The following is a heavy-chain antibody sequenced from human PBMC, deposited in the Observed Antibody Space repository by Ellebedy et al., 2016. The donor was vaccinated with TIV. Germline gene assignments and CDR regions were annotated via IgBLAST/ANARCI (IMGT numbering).Heavy chain of an antibody. V-gene: IGHV3-74*01. J-gene: IGHJ5*02. CDR3: ARDRGDYSISGP. CDR1: GFTFGRYR. CDR2: IKSDGSST. D-gene: IGHD4-11*01. Sequence: HTGGSLRLSXVASGFTFGRYRMHLVRQAPGNKLVWVSRIKSDGSSTTYADSVKGRFTTSRDNARNTLYLQMNSLRGEDTAVYFCARDRGDYSISGPWGQGTLVTVSS.